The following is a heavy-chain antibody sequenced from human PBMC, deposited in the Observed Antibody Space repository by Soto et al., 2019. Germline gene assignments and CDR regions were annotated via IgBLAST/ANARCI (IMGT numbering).Heavy chain of an antibody. CDR1: GYTLTELS. CDR3: ATDYGDYVIGMDV. CDR2: FDPEDGEI. Sequence: ASVKVSCKVSGYTLTELSIHWVRQAPGKGLEWMGGFDPEDGEIIYAQKFQGRVTTTEDTSTDTAYMALSSLRSEDTAVYYCATDYGDYVIGMDVWGQGTTVTVSS. J-gene: IGHJ6*02. V-gene: IGHV1-24*01. D-gene: IGHD4-17*01.